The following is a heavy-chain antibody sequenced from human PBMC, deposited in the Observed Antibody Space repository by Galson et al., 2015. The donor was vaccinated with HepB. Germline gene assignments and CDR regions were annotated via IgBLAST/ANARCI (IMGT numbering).Heavy chain of an antibody. D-gene: IGHD6-13*01. CDR3: VKGGYSSSWYRFDY. J-gene: IGHJ4*02. Sequence: SLRLSCAASGFTFSSYAMHWVRQAPGKGLEYVSAISSNGGSTYYADSVKGRFTISRDNSKNTLYLQMSSLRAEDTAVYYCVKGGYSSSWYRFDYWGQGTLVTVSS. CDR2: ISSNGGST. V-gene: IGHV3-64D*09. CDR1: GFTFSSYA.